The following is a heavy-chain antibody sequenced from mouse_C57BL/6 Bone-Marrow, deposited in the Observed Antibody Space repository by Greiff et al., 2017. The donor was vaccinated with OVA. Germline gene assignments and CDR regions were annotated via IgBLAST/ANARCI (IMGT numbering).Heavy chain of an antibody. Sequence: VQLQQSGPELVKPGASVKMSCKASGYTFTDYNMHWVKQSHGKSLEWIGYINPNNGGTSYNQKFKGKATLTVNKSSSTAYMELRSLTSEDSAVYYCALSTMVTTLDYWGQGTTLTVSS. CDR1: GYTFTDYN. CDR3: ALSTMVTTLDY. V-gene: IGHV1-22*01. D-gene: IGHD2-2*01. J-gene: IGHJ2*01. CDR2: INPNNGGT.